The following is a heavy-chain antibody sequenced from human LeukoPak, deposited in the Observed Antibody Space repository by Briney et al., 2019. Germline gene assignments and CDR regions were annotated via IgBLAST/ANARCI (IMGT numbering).Heavy chain of an antibody. D-gene: IGHD1-14*01. CDR1: GFTFSSYS. V-gene: IGHV3-48*01. CDR3: ARDTRYDGMDV. J-gene: IGHJ6*02. Sequence: PGGSLRLSCAASGFTFSSYSMNWVCQAPGKGLEWVSYISSSSTIYYADSVKGRFTISRDNAKNSLYLQMNSLRAEDTAVYYCARDTRYDGMDVWGQGTTVTVSS. CDR2: ISSSSTI.